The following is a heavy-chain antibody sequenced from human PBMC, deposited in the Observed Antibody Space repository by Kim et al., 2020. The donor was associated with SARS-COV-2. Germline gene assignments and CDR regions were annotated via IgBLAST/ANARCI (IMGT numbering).Heavy chain of an antibody. CDR2: ISDSGVSA. V-gene: IGHV3-23*01. J-gene: IGHJ4*02. CDR3: EASDY. Sequence: ISDSGVSAHYADSVKGRFIISRDNSKSTLFLQMNSLRAEDTAVYYCEASDYWGQGSLLTVSS.